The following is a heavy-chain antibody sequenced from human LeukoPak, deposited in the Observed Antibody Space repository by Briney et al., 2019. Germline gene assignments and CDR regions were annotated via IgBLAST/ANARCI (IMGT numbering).Heavy chain of an antibody. V-gene: IGHV1-24*01. D-gene: IGHD5-24*01. J-gene: IGHJ3*02. Sequence: ASVKVSCKVSGYTLTELSMHWVRQAPGKGLEWMGGLDPEDGETIYAQKFQGRVTMTEDTSTDTAYMELSSLRSEDTAVYYCARVFRRDGLDAFDIWGQGTMVTVSS. CDR2: LDPEDGET. CDR1: GYTLTELS. CDR3: ARVFRRDGLDAFDI.